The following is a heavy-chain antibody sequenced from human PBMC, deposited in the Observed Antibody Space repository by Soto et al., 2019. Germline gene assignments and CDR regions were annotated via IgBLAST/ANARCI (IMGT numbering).Heavy chain of an antibody. CDR2: IIPIFGTA. CDR1: GGTFSSYA. CDR3: ARSSPLGTTLYNWFDP. Sequence: ASVKVSCKASGGTFSSYAISWVRQAPGQGLEWMGGIIPIFGTANYAQKFQGRVTITADESTSTAYMELSSLRSEDTAVYYCARSSPLGTTLYNWFDPWGQGTLVTVSS. J-gene: IGHJ5*02. V-gene: IGHV1-69*13. D-gene: IGHD1-7*01.